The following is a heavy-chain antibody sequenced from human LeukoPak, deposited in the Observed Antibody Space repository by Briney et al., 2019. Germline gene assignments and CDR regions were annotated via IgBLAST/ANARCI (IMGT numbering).Heavy chain of an antibody. Sequence: ASVKVSCKASGGTFSSYAISWVRQAPGQGLEWMGGIIPIFGTANYAQKFQGRVTITADESTSTAYMELSSLRSEDTAVYYCARGGIAARCFDYWGQGTLVTVSS. V-gene: IGHV1-69*01. CDR1: GGTFSSYA. D-gene: IGHD6-6*01. CDR2: IIPIFGTA. CDR3: ARGGIAARCFDY. J-gene: IGHJ4*02.